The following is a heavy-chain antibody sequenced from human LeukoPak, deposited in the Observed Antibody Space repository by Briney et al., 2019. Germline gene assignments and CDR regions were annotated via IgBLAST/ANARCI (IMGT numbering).Heavy chain of an antibody. CDR1: GFTFSSYG. CDR3: ARGDCSSTSCYTIDC. J-gene: IGHJ4*02. CDR2: IWYDGSNK. D-gene: IGHD2-2*02. Sequence: GGSLRLSCAASGFTFSSYGMHWVRQAPGKGLEWVAVIWYDGSNKYYADSVKGRFTISRDNSKNTLYLQMNSLRAEDTAVYYCARGDCSSTSCYTIDCWGQGTLSPSPQ. V-gene: IGHV3-33*01.